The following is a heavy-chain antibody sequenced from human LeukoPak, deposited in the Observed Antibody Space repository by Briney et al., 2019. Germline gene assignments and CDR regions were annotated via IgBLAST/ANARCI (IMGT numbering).Heavy chain of an antibody. CDR1: GGSFSGYY. Sequence: PSETLSLTCAVYGGSFSGYYWSWIRHPPGKGLEWIGEINHSGSTNYNPSLKSRVTISVDTSKNQFSLKLSSVTAADTAVYYCARGYSSLHFDYWGQGTLVTVSS. D-gene: IGHD6-6*01. CDR2: INHSGST. V-gene: IGHV4-34*01. J-gene: IGHJ4*02. CDR3: ARGYSSLHFDY.